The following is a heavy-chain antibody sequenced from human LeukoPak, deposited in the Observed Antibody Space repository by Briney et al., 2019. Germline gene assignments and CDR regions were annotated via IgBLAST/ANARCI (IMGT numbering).Heavy chain of an antibody. CDR2: IYYTGST. V-gene: IGHV4-59*12. CDR1: GGSISSSY. CDR3: AREVTVTHFDY. D-gene: IGHD4-11*01. Sequence: SETLSLTCTVSGGSISSSYWSWIRQPPGKGLEWIGYIYYTGSTTYNPSLKSRVTISVDTSKNQFSLKLRSVTAADTAVYYCAREVTVTHFDYWGQGTLVTVSS. J-gene: IGHJ4*02.